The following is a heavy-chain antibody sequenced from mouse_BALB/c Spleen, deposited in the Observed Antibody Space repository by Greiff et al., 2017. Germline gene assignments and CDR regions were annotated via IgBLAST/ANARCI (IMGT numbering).Heavy chain of an antibody. J-gene: IGHJ3*01. CDR1: GYAFSSYW. CDR2: IYPGDGDT. V-gene: IGHV1-80*01. CDR3: ARKELEGFAY. D-gene: IGHD4-1*01. Sequence: QVHVKQSGAELVRPGSSVKISCKASGYAFSSYWMNWVKQRPGQGLEWIGQIYPGDGDTNYNGKFKGKATLTADKSSSTAYMQLSSLTSEDSAVYFCARKELEGFAYWGQGTLVTVSA.